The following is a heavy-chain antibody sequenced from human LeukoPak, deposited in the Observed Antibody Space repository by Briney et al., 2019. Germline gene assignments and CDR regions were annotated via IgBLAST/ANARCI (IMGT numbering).Heavy chain of an antibody. J-gene: IGHJ4*02. Sequence: PSEALSLTCTVSGGSIHSYYWSWIRQPPGKGLEWIGYIYHSGSTYYNPSLKSRVTISVDRSKNQFSLKLSSVTAADTAVYYCARFSIVGATEDYWGQGTLVTVSS. V-gene: IGHV4-59*12. CDR1: GGSIHSYY. D-gene: IGHD1-26*01. CDR2: IYHSGST. CDR3: ARFSIVGATEDY.